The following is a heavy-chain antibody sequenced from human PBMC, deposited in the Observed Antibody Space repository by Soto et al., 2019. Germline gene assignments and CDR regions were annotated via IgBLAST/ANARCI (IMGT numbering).Heavy chain of an antibody. CDR3: ARDATHLYDRIGYYGRAVDR. J-gene: IGHJ3*02. CDR2: IHYRGST. CDR1: GGSISEFY. D-gene: IGHD3-22*01. V-gene: IGHV4-59*01. Sequence: QVQLQESGPGLVSPWEPLALTCTVSGGSISEFYWSWIRQPPGKGLEWIGHIHYRGSTNDNPSLQSRVVTSEDPFKNEVSLKLNSVTAADTAVYYCARDATHLYDRIGYYGRAVDRWGQGTTVTVSS.